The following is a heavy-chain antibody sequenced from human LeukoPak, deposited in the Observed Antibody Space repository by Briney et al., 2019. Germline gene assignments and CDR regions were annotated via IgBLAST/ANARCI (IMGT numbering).Heavy chain of an antibody. CDR1: GYTFTSYG. CDR3: ARGFSRGYCSSTSCSRNWFDP. J-gene: IGHJ5*02. CDR2: ISAYNGNT. D-gene: IGHD2-2*01. Sequence: ASVKVSCKASGYTFTSYGISWVRQAPGQGLEGMGWISAYNGNTNYAQKLQGRVTMTTDTSTSTAYMELRSLRSDDTAVYYCARGFSRGYCSSTSCSRNWFDPWGQGTLVTVSS. V-gene: IGHV1-18*01.